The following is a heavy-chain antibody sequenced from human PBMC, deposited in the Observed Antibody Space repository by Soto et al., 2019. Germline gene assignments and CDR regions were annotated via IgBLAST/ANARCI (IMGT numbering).Heavy chain of an antibody. CDR2: IYYSGRT. Sequence: SETLSLTCTVSGGSISSGAYYWSWIRPHPGKGLEWIGYIYYSGRTYYNPSLESRVTLSVDTSRKQFSLKVSSVTAADTAVYYCARFDYDILTGDQGGGYYYYYGMDVWGQGTTVTVSS. D-gene: IGHD3-9*01. CDR3: ARFDYDILTGDQGGGYYYYYGMDV. CDR1: GGSISSGAYY. J-gene: IGHJ6*02. V-gene: IGHV4-31*03.